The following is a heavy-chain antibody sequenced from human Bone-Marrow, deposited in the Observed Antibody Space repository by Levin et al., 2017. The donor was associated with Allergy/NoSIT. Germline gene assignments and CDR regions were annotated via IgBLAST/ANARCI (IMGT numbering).Heavy chain of an antibody. Sequence: GGSLRLSCVGSGFAFSRYSLNWVRRAPGKGLEWLSSISGSSSFISYAASVKGRFSISRDNAQNSVFLQMNNLTVDDTAVYYCARDGGDAVPVPPDYWGQGTQATVSS. J-gene: IGHJ4*02. CDR1: GFAFSRYS. V-gene: IGHV3-21*06. CDR3: ARDGGDAVPVPPDY. D-gene: IGHD6-19*01. CDR2: ISGSSSFI.